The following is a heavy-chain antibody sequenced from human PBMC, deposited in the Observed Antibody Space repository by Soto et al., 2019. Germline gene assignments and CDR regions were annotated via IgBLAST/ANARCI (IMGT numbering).Heavy chain of an antibody. V-gene: IGHV4-34*01. Sequence: SETLSLTCAVYGGSFSGYYWSWIRQPPGKGLERIGEINHSGSTNYNPSLKSRVTISVDTSKNQFSLKLSSVTAADTAVYYCARAYCSSTSCSRSSGWFDPWGQGTLVTVYS. CDR2: INHSGST. D-gene: IGHD2-2*01. J-gene: IGHJ5*02. CDR3: ARAYCSSTSCSRSSGWFDP. CDR1: GGSFSGYY.